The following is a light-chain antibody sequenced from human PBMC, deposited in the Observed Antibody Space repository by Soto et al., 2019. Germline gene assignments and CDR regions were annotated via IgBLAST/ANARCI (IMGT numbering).Light chain of an antibody. V-gene: IGLV1-40*01. CDR2: GNN. J-gene: IGLJ2*01. CDR1: SSNIGAGYD. Sequence: QSVLTQPPSVSGAPGQRVTISCTGSSSNIGAGYDVHWYQQLPGTAPKLLIYGNNNRPSGVPERFSGSKSGTSASLAITGRQAEDEADYYCQSYDSSLRVFGGGTKLTVL. CDR3: QSYDSSLRV.